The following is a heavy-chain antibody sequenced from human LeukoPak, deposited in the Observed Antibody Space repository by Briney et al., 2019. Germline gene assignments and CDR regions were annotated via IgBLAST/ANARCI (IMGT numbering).Heavy chain of an antibody. CDR1: GYSISSGYY. V-gene: IGHV4-38-2*02. D-gene: IGHD1-1*01. Sequence: SETLSLTCTVSGYSISSGYYWGWIRQPPGKGLEWIGSIYHSGSTYYHPSLKSRVTISVDTSKNQFSLKLSSVTAADTAVYYCARVSTGTTFIDYWGQGTLVTVSS. J-gene: IGHJ4*02. CDR2: IYHSGST. CDR3: ARVSTGTTFIDY.